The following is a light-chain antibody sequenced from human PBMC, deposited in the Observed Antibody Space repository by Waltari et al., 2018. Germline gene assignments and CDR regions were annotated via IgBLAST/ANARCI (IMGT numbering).Light chain of an antibody. J-gene: IGLJ2*01. CDR2: AVS. CDR3: SSCAGRVV. Sequence: QSALTQPPSASGSPGQSVTISCTGTRSDIGGYNYVSLYQKHPGKAPTLMIYAVSKRPSGVPDRFSGSKSGNTGSLTVSGLQAEDEADYYCSSCAGRVVFGGGTKLTVL. CDR1: RSDIGGYNY. V-gene: IGLV2-8*01.